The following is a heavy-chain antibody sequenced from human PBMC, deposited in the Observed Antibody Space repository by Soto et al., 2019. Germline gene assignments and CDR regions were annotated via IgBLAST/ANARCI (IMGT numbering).Heavy chain of an antibody. CDR2: INAGNGNT. CDR1: GYTFISYA. J-gene: IGHJ4*02. D-gene: IGHD2-15*01. V-gene: IGHV1-3*01. CDR3: ARELQGLYYFDY. Sequence: ASVKVSCKASGYTFISYAIHWVRQAPGQRLEWMGWINAGNGNTKYSQKFQGRVTITREKSASTGYMELTSLRSEDTAVYYCARELQGLYYFDYWGQGTLVTVSS.